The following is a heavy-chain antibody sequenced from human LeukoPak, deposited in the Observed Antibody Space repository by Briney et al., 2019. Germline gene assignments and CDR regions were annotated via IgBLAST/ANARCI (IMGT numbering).Heavy chain of an antibody. J-gene: IGHJ5*02. Sequence: ASVKVSCKASGYTFTGYYMHWVRQAPGQGLEWMGWSNPNNGGTNYAQKFQGRVTITRDTYTSTAYMELSRLRSDDAAVYYCARGLPRSYYYDGSGYYEGPWGQGTLVTVSS. D-gene: IGHD3-22*01. V-gene: IGHV1-2*02. CDR1: GYTFTGYY. CDR3: ARGLPRSYYYDGSGYYEGP. CDR2: SNPNNGGT.